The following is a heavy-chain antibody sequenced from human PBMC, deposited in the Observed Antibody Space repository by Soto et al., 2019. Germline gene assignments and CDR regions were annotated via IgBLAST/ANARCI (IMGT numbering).Heavy chain of an antibody. Sequence: EVQLLESGGGLVQPGGSLRLSCAASGFTFSSYAMSWVRQAPGKGLEWVSAISGSGGSTYYADSVKGRFTISRDNSKNTLYLQMNSLRAEDTAVYYCAKRPLILRSRGSDTKSGIDYWGQGTLVTVSS. J-gene: IGHJ4*02. D-gene: IGHD3-3*01. V-gene: IGHV3-23*01. CDR1: GFTFSSYA. CDR2: ISGSGGST. CDR3: AKRPLILRSRGSDTKSGIDY.